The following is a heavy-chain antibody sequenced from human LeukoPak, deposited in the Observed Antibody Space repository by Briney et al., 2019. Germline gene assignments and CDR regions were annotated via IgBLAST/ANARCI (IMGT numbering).Heavy chain of an antibody. CDR3: ARGHDIVVVPAATGFDY. CDR2: INHSGST. D-gene: IGHD2-2*01. V-gene: IGHV4-34*01. CDR1: GGSFTGYY. Sequence: PSETLSLTCAVYGGSFTGYYWSWIRQPPGKGLEWIGEINHSGSTNYNPSLKSRVTISVDTSKNQFSLKLSSVTAADTAVYDCARGHDIVVVPAATGFDYWGQGTLVTVSS. J-gene: IGHJ4*02.